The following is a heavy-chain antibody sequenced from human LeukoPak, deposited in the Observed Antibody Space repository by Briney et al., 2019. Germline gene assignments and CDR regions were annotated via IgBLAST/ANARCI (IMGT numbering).Heavy chain of an antibody. CDR1: GFTLSSYS. V-gene: IGHV3-21*01. J-gene: IGHJ4*02. CDR2: ISSSSSYI. CDR3: ARTPQISCSSTSCYADYYFDY. Sequence: PGGSLRLSCAASGFTLSSYSMNWVRQAPGKGLEWVSSISSSSSYIYYADSVMGRFTISRDNAKNSLYLQMNSLRAEDTAVYYCARTPQISCSSTSCYADYYFDYWGQGTLVTVSS. D-gene: IGHD2-2*01.